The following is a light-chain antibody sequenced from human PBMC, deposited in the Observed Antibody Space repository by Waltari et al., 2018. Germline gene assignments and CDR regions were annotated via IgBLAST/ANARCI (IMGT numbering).Light chain of an antibody. CDR1: SRDVGGYNY. V-gene: IGLV2-14*01. J-gene: IGLJ3*02. Sequence: QSALTQPASVSASPGPSITISCTGTSRDVGGYNYVSWSQPHPDKAPKLMIYEVSNRPSGVSNRLSGSKSGNTASLTISGLQAEDEADYDCSSYASSSTWVFGGGTKLTVL. CDR2: EVS. CDR3: SSYASSSTWV.